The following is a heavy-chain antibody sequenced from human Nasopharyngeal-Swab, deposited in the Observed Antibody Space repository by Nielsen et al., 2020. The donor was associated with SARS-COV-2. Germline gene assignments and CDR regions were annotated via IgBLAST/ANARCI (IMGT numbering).Heavy chain of an antibody. CDR1: GFMFSNYA. Sequence: GESLKISCAASGFMFSNYAMIWVRQAPGKGLEWVSSISGSGGGTFYADSVRGRFTISRDNSKNTLYLQMSSLRAEDTAVYYCAKDGVVTMIVVVISYFDYWGQGTLVTVSS. J-gene: IGHJ4*02. D-gene: IGHD3-22*01. V-gene: IGHV3-23*01. CDR3: AKDGVVTMIVVVISYFDY. CDR2: ISGSGGGT.